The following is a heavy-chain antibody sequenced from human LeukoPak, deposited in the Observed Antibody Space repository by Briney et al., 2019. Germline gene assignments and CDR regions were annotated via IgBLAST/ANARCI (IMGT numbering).Heavy chain of an antibody. CDR1: GFTFSSYA. CDR3: ATHMVRGVIQRLLAFDY. CDR2: ISGSGGST. J-gene: IGHJ4*02. D-gene: IGHD3-10*01. Sequence: GGSLRLSCAASGFTFSSYAMSWVRQAPGKGLERVSAISGSGGSTYYADSVKRRFTISRDNSKNTLYLQMNSLRAEDTAVYYCATHMVRGVIQRLLAFDYWGQGTLVTVSS. V-gene: IGHV3-23*01.